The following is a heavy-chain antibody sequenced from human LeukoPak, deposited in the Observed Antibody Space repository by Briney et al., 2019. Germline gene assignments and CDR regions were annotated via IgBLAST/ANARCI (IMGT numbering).Heavy chain of an antibody. CDR3: ARRRGQWLRLQNTFSRQGFYYFDY. CDR1: GYTFTSYG. CDR2: ISAYNGNT. J-gene: IGHJ4*02. Sequence: GASVKVSCKASGYTFTSYGISWVRQAPGQGLEWMGWISAYNGNTNYAQKLQGRVTMTTDTSTSTAYMELRSLRSDDTAVYYCARRRGQWLRLQNTFSRQGFYYFDYWGQGTLVTVSS. D-gene: IGHD5-12*01. V-gene: IGHV1-18*01.